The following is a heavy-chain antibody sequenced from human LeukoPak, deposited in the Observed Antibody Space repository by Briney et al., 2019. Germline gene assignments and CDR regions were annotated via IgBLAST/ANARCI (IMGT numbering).Heavy chain of an antibody. Sequence: SETLSLTCTVSGGSTSTYYWNWIRQPPGKGLEWIGYIYYSGSTNYNPSLKSRVTISVDTSKNQFSLKLSSVTAADTAVYYCAAEGVAAADLQFDYWGQGTLVTVSS. D-gene: IGHD6-13*01. CDR2: IYYSGST. CDR1: GGSTSTYY. CDR3: AAEGVAAADLQFDY. V-gene: IGHV4-59*01. J-gene: IGHJ4*02.